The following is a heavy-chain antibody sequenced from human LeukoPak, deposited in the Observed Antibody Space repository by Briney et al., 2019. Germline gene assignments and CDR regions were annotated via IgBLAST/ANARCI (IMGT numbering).Heavy chain of an antibody. Sequence: ASVKVSCKASGYTFTSYGISWVRQAPGQGLEWMGWISAHNGNTNYAQKLQGRVTMTTDTSTSTAYMELRSLRSDDTAVYYCARTYCGGDCYSENYYYYYGMDVWGQGTTVTVSS. D-gene: IGHD2-21*02. CDR2: ISAHNGNT. CDR1: GYTFTSYG. J-gene: IGHJ6*02. V-gene: IGHV1-18*01. CDR3: ARTYCGGDCYSENYYYYYGMDV.